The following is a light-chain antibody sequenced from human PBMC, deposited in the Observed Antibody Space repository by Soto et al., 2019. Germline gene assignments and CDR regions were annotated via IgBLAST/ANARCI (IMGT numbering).Light chain of an antibody. V-gene: IGKV2-28*01. CDR2: LAS. CDR1: QSLLHSNGYSY. CDR3: MQALQTWT. Sequence: DIMMTQSPLSLPVTPGEPASISCRSSQSLLHSNGYSYVDWYLQKPGQSPQLLIYLASNRASGVPDRFRVSGSGTDFTLKISRVEAEDVGVYYCMQALQTWTFGQGTKVEIK. J-gene: IGKJ1*01.